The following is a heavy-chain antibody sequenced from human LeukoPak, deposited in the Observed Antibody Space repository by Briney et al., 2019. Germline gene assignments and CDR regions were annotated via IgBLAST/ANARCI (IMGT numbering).Heavy chain of an antibody. CDR2: INHSGST. D-gene: IGHD2-15*01. J-gene: IGHJ6*03. CDR1: GGSFSGYY. Sequence: PSETLSLTCAVYGGSFSGYYWSWIRQPPGEGLEWIGEINHSGSTNYNPSLKSRVAISVDTSENQFSLKLSSVTAADTAVYYCARSVEGYCRGGSCYYYSYYRDVWGKGTTVTVSS. CDR3: ARSVEGYCRGGSCYYYSYYRDV. V-gene: IGHV4-34*01.